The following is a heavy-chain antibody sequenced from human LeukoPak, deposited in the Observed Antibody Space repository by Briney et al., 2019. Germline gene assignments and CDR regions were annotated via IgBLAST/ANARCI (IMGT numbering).Heavy chain of an antibody. D-gene: IGHD6-19*01. Sequence: GGSLRLSCAASGFTFSDYAMNWVRQAPGKGLEWVSSIDSSGVATDSADSVMGRFTISRDNSKNSVYLQMHSLRAEDTAIYYCAKAQEWLVFPGGSLDYWGQGALVTVSS. CDR3: AKAQEWLVFPGGSLDY. CDR1: GFTFSDYA. CDR2: IDSSGVAT. J-gene: IGHJ4*02. V-gene: IGHV3-23*01.